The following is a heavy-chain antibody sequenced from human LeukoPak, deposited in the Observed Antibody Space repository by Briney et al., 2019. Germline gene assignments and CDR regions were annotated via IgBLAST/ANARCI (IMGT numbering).Heavy chain of an antibody. D-gene: IGHD5-24*01. CDR2: INPNSGGT. J-gene: IGHJ4*02. V-gene: IGHV1-2*04. Sequence: ASVKVSCKASGYTFTGYYMHWVRQAPGQGLEWMGWINPNSGGTNYAQKFQGWVTMTRDTSISTAYMELSRLRSDDTAVYYCARAGTVEMTPLDYWGQGTLVTVAS. CDR3: ARAGTVEMTPLDY. CDR1: GYTFTGYY.